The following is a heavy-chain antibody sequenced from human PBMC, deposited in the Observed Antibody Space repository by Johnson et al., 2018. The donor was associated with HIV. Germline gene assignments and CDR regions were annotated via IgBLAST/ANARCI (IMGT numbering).Heavy chain of an antibody. CDR3: ARSGYGSGSTHDAFDI. D-gene: IGHD3-10*01. CDR2: ISGSDHST. CDR1: GFNVDDDA. Sequence: VQLMESGGGVVRPGGSLRLSCAASGFNVDDDALSWVRQVPGKGLEWVSPISGSDHSTYYADSVRGRFTISRDNSKNTLYLQMNSLRAEDTAVYYCARSGYGSGSTHDAFDIWGQGTMVTVSS. J-gene: IGHJ3*02. V-gene: IGHV3-23*01.